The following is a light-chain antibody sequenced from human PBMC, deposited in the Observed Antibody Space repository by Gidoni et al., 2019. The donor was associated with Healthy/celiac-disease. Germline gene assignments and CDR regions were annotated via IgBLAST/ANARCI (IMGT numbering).Light chain of an antibody. J-gene: IGKJ4*01. V-gene: IGKV1-27*01. Sequence: DSQMSQSPSSLSASVGDRVTITCRASQGISNYLAWYQQKPGKVPKLLIYAASTLQSGVPSRFSGRCSGPDFTLTISSLQPEDVASYYCQKYNPLLTFGGGTKVEIK. CDR2: AAS. CDR3: QKYNPLLT. CDR1: QGISNY.